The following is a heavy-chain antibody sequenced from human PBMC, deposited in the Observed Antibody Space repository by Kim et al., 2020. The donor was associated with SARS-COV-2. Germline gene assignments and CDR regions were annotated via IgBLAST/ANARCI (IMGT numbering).Heavy chain of an antibody. V-gene: IGHV4-59*13. Sequence: SETLSLTCTVSGGSISSYYWSWIRQPPGKGLEWIGYIYYSGSTNYNPSLKSRVTISVDTSKNQFSLKLSSVTAADTAVYYCARGQYYYDSSGYFSGKGRKYYFDYWGQGTLVTVSS. CDR3: ARGQYYYDSSGYFSGKGRKYYFDY. CDR1: GGSISSYY. D-gene: IGHD3-22*01. J-gene: IGHJ4*02. CDR2: IYYSGST.